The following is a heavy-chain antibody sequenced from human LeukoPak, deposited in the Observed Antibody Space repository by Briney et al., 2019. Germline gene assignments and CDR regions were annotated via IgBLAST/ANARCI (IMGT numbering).Heavy chain of an antibody. CDR2: ISWNSGSI. V-gene: IGHV3-9*01. CDR3: VKERNSYGYAYYGMDV. Sequence: GRSLRLSCAASGFTFEDYAMHWVRQAPGKGPEWVSGISWNSGSIGYADSVKGRFTISRDNAKNSLYLQMNSLRAEDTALYYCVKERNSYGYAYYGMDVWGQGTTVTVSS. CDR1: GFTFEDYA. D-gene: IGHD5-18*01. J-gene: IGHJ6*02.